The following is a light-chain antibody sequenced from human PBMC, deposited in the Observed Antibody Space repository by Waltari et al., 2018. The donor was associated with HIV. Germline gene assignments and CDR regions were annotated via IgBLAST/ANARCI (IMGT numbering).Light chain of an antibody. V-gene: IGLV2-8*01. CDR2: EVS. Sequence: QSALTQPPSASGSPGQSVTISCTGTSSDVGGYNYVSWYEQHPGKAPKLMIYEVSKRPSGVPDLFSGSKSGNTASLTDSGLQAEDEADYCCSSYAGSNNWVFGGGTKLTVL. J-gene: IGLJ3*02. CDR1: SSDVGGYNY. CDR3: SSYAGSNNWV.